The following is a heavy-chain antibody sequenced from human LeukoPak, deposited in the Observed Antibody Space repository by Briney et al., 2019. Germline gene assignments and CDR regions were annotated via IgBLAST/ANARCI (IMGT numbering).Heavy chain of an antibody. CDR1: GFTFSTYS. V-gene: IGHV3-21*01. J-gene: IGHJ4*02. CDR3: ARDPQYCSGGSCYSFAD. CDR2: IISSSSYI. D-gene: IGHD2-15*01. Sequence: GGSLRLSSAASGFTFSTYSMNWVRQAPGKGLEWVSSIISSSSYIYYADSVKGRFTISRDNAKNSLYLQMNSLRAEDTAVYYCARDPQYCSGGSCYSFADWGQGTLVTVSS.